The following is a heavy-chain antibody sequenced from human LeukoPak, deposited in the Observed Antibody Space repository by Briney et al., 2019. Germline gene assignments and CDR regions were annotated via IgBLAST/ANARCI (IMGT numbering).Heavy chain of an antibody. D-gene: IGHD3-16*01. CDR1: GFTFSSYA. J-gene: IGHJ4*02. Sequence: QSGGSLRLSCAASGFTFSSYAMPWVRQAPGKGLEWVAVISYDGSNKYYADSVKGRFTISRDNSKNTLYLQMNSLRAEDTAVYYCAKEGGLRPYYFDYWGQGTLVTVSS. CDR2: ISYDGSNK. CDR3: AKEGGLRPYYFDY. V-gene: IGHV3-30-3*01.